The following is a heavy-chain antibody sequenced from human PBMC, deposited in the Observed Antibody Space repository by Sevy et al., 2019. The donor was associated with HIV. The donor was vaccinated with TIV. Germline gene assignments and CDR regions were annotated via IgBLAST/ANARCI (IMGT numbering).Heavy chain of an antibody. CDR2: TSGTGGST. J-gene: IGHJ4*02. CDR3: AKGGDRPSAGDSLYLFDY. V-gene: IGHV3-23*01. Sequence: GGSLRLSCELSGSTFSGHHLNWVRQAPGKGLEWVSATSGTGGSTYYADSVKGRFTISRDNSKNTLYLQMNSLRVEDTAIYYCAKGGDRPSAGDSLYLFDYWGQGTLVTVSS. D-gene: IGHD3-16*01. CDR1: GSTFSGHH.